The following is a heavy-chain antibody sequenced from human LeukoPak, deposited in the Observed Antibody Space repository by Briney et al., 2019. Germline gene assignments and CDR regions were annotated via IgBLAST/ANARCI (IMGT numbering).Heavy chain of an antibody. D-gene: IGHD3-16*02. V-gene: IGHV3-7*01. CDR1: GFTFSSYW. J-gene: IGHJ5*02. CDR2: IKQDGSEK. CDR3: ARTNFGSLSNNWFDP. Sequence: GGSLRLSCAASGFTFSSYWMSWVRQAPGKGLEWVANIKQDGSEKYYVDSVKGRFTISRDNAKNSLYLQMNSLRAEDTAVYYCARTNFGSLSNNWFDPWGQGTLVTVSS.